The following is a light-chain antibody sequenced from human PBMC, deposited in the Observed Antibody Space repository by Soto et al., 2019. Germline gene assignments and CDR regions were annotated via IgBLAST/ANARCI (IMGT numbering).Light chain of an antibody. CDR2: EVS. CDR3: NSYTSSSTFYV. V-gene: IGLV2-14*01. Sequence: QSALTQPASVSGSPGQSTTISCTGTSSDVGAYTYVSWYQQHPGRAPKLMIYEVSNRPSGVSNRFSGSKSGNTASLTISGLQAEDEADYYCNSYTSSSTFYVFGTGTKVTVL. J-gene: IGLJ1*01. CDR1: SSDVGAYTY.